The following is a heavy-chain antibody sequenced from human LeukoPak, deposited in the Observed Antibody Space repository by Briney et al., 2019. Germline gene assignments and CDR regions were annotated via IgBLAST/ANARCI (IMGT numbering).Heavy chain of an antibody. D-gene: IGHD4-17*01. Sequence: KPGGSLRLSCAASGFTFSSYSMYWVRQAPGKGLEWVSSISSSSSYIYYADSVKGRLTISRDNAKNSLYLQMNSLRAEDTAVYYCARVLGNDYGDPSDYWGQGTLVTVSS. CDR1: GFTFSSYS. V-gene: IGHV3-21*01. J-gene: IGHJ4*02. CDR3: ARVLGNDYGDPSDY. CDR2: ISSSSSYI.